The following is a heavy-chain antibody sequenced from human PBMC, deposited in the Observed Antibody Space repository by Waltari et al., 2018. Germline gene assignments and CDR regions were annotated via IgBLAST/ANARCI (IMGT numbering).Heavy chain of an antibody. CDR2: ISGSGGST. CDR1: GFTFSSYA. Sequence: EVQLVESGGGLVQPGGSLRLSCAASGFTFSSYAMSWVRQAPGQGLGWVSAISGSGGSTYYADSVKGRFTISRDNSKNTLYLQMNSLRAEDTAVYYCAKGPIVVPAATYYYYYGMDVWGQGTTVTVSS. CDR3: AKGPIVVPAATYYYYYGMDV. J-gene: IGHJ6*02. D-gene: IGHD2-2*01. V-gene: IGHV3-23*04.